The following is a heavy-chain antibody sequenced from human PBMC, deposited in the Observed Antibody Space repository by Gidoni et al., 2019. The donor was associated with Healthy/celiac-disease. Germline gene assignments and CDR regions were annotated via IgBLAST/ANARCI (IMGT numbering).Heavy chain of an antibody. CDR3: AKLLHIGVIAAYFDY. V-gene: IGHV3-23*01. Sequence: EVQLLESGGGLVQPGGSLRLSCAASGFTFSSYAMGWVRQAPGKGLEWFSAISGSGGSTYYADSVKGRFTISRDNSKNTLYLQMNSLRAEDTAVYYCAKLLHIGVIAAYFDYWGQGTLVTVSS. CDR2: ISGSGGST. CDR1: GFTFSSYA. D-gene: IGHD2-15*01. J-gene: IGHJ4*02.